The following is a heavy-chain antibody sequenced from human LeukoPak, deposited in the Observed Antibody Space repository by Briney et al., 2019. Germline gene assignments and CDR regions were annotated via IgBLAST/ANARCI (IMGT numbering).Heavy chain of an antibody. CDR2: IHSSGRI. CDR3: ARTSATGATYFDY. CDR1: GGSISNYY. V-gene: IGHV4-4*07. Sequence: SETLSLTCTVSGGSISNYYWSWIRQPAGKGLEWIGRIHSSGRIHHNPSLKSRVTMSVDTSKNQFSLKLNYVTAADTAVYYCARTSATGATYFDYWGQGTLVTVSS. J-gene: IGHJ4*02. D-gene: IGHD1-26*01.